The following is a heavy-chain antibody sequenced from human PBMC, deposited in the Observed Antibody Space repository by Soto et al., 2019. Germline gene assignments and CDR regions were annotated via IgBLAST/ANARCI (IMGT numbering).Heavy chain of an antibody. CDR2: IYYSGNT. D-gene: IGHD3-10*01. J-gene: IGHJ6*02. CDR3: ASQRPGEWYYYYGMDV. Sequence: PWETLSLTCTVSGGSISSGGYYWSWIRQHPGKGLEWIGYIYYSGNTYYNPSLKSRVTISVDTSKNQFSLKLTSVTAADTAVYYCASQRPGEWYYYYGMDVWGQGTTVTVSS. V-gene: IGHV4-31*03. CDR1: GGSISSGGYY.